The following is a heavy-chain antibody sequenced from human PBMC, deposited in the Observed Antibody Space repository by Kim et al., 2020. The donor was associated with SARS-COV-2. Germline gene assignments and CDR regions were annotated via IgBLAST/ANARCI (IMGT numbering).Heavy chain of an antibody. D-gene: IGHD3-16*01. CDR3: AKDGDTSTTRTDSLDI. Sequence: GGSLRLSCATSGFTFRTYAMSWVRQAPGKGLEWLSAISGSGATTHYADSVKVRFTISRDNSMNTLSLQMTSLRVEDTALYYCAKDGDTSTTRTDSLDIWG. V-gene: IGHV3-23*01. J-gene: IGHJ3*02. CDR2: ISGSGATT. CDR1: GFTFRTYA.